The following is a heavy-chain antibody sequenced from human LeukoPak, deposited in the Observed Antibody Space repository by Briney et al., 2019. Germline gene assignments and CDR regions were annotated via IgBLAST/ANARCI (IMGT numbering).Heavy chain of an antibody. CDR3: ARHHQDSSGYIDY. Sequence: PSETLSLTCTVSGGSISSFYWSWIREPPGKGLEWIGYIYYSGSTNYNPSLKSRVTISVDTSKNQFSLKLSSVTAADTAVYYCARHHQDSSGYIDYWGQGTLVTVSS. V-gene: IGHV4-59*01. J-gene: IGHJ4*02. CDR1: GGSISSFY. D-gene: IGHD3-22*01. CDR2: IYYSGST.